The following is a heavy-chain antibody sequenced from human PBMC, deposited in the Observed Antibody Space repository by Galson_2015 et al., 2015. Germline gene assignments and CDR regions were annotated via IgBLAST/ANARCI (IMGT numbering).Heavy chain of an antibody. D-gene: IGHD4-17*01. CDR1: GFTFREFG. CDR2: ISGSGATK. J-gene: IGHJ4*02. CDR3: ATDLRVRNRMFDF. V-gene: IGHV3-48*02. Sequence: SLRLSCAASGFTFREFGMDWVRQAPGKGLEWLAYISGSGATKHTADAVKGRFIISRDNAKNSLYLQMNDLRDEDTAVYYCATDLRVRNRMFDFWGQGTVVSVSS.